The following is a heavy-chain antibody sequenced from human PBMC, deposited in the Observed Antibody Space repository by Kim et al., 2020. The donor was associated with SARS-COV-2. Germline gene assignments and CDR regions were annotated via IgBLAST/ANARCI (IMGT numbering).Heavy chain of an antibody. V-gene: IGHV3-23*01. CDR3: VKEAFIVVVTALGGS. CDR1: GFTFSSYA. D-gene: IGHD2-21*02. CDR2: ITDIGNNE. Sequence: GGSLRLSCAASGFTFSSYAMSWVRQAPGKGLEWISTITDIGNNEYYEDSVKGRFTISRDNSQNILYLQMDNLRAEDTARYYCVKEAFIVVVTALGGSGGQGTLVSVPS. J-gene: IGHJ4*02.